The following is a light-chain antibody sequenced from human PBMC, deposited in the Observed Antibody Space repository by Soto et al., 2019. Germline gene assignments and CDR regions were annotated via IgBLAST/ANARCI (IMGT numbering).Light chain of an antibody. V-gene: IGLV2-14*01. CDR1: SSDVGGYNY. J-gene: IGLJ1*01. CDR2: EVS. CDR3: SSYTSSSRGV. Sequence: HSVLTQPASVSGSPGQSITISCTGTSSDVGGYNYVSWYQQHPGKAPKLMIYEVSNRPSGVSNRFSGSKSGNTASLTISGLQAEDEADYCCSSYTSSSRGVFGTGTKVTVL.